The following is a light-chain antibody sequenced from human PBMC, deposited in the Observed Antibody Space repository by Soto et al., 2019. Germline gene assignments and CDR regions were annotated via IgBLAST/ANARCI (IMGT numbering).Light chain of an antibody. CDR2: EVS. V-gene: IGLV2-14*01. CDR1: SGDVGGYNY. Sequence: QSALTQPASVSGSPGQSITISCTGTSGDVGGYNYVSWYQQHPGKAPKLMIYEVSNRPSGVSNRFSGSKSGNTASLTISGLQAEDEADYYCSSYTSSKGVFXTGTKLTVL. J-gene: IGLJ1*01. CDR3: SSYTSSKGV.